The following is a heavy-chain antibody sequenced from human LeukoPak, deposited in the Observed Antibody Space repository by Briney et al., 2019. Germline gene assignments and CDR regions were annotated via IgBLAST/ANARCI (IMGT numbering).Heavy chain of an antibody. J-gene: IGHJ5*02. CDR1: GGSISSYY. D-gene: IGHD6-19*01. V-gene: IGHV4-59*12. CDR3: ARRSLLAVAGTRPHRQNWFDP. CDR2: IYYSGST. Sequence: SETLSLTCTVSGGSISSYYWSWIRQPPGKGLEWIGYIYYSGSTNYNPSLKSRVTISVDTSKNQFSLKLSSVTAADTAVYYCARRSLLAVAGTRPHRQNWFDPWGQGTLVTVSS.